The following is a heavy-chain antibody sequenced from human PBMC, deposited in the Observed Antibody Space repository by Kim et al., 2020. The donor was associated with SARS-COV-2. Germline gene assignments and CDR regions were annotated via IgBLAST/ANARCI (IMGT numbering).Heavy chain of an antibody. Sequence: SETLSLTCAVYGGSFSGYYWSWIRQPPGKGLEWIGEINHSGSTNYNPSLKSRVTISVDASKNQFSLKLSSVTAADTAVYYCARGLMVRGVIVPRFDPWGQGTLVTVSS. CDR3: ARGLMVRGVIVPRFDP. D-gene: IGHD3-10*01. CDR1: GGSFSGYY. V-gene: IGHV4-34*01. CDR2: INHSGST. J-gene: IGHJ5*02.